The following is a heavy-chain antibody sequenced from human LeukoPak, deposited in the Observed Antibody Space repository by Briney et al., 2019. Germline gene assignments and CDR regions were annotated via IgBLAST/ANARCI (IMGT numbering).Heavy chain of an antibody. CDR1: GFTFSNYW. CDR2: IKEDGSEK. J-gene: IGHJ4*02. Sequence: GGSLRLSCVASGFTFSNYWMTWVRQAPGKGLEWVANIKEDGSEKYYEDSVKGRLTISRDNAKNSLYLQMDSLRVEDTAVYYCVRRGESGSYFEYWGQGTLVTVSS. D-gene: IGHD1-26*01. V-gene: IGHV3-7*01. CDR3: VRRGESGSYFEY.